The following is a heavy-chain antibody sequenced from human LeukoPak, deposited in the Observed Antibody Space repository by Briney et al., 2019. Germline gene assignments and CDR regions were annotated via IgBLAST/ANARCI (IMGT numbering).Heavy chain of an antibody. CDR1: GFTFSSYA. CDR3: ARSYGDYPYDYYYYYMDV. J-gene: IGHJ6*03. V-gene: IGHV3-23*01. D-gene: IGHD4-17*01. CDR2: ISGSGGST. Sequence: GGSLRLSCAASGFTFSSYAMSWVRQAPGKGLEWVSAISGSGGSTYYADSVKGRFTISRDNSKNTLYLQMNSLRAEYTAVYYCARSYGDYPYDYYYYYMDVWGKGTTVTVSS.